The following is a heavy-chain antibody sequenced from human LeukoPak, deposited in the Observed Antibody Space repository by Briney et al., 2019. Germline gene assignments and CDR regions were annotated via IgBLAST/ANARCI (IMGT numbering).Heavy chain of an antibody. V-gene: IGHV3-23*01. CDR1: GFTFSTYA. Sequence: GGSLRLSCAASGFTFSTYAMTWVRQAPGKGLECASGISDSGDTTYYADSVKGRFTISRDNSKDTLYLQMSSVRVDDTAVYYCARDRGRYYDSRGFYWGYYFDSWGQGILVTVST. CDR3: ARDRGRYYDSRGFYWGYYFDS. CDR2: ISDSGDTT. J-gene: IGHJ4*02. D-gene: IGHD3-22*01.